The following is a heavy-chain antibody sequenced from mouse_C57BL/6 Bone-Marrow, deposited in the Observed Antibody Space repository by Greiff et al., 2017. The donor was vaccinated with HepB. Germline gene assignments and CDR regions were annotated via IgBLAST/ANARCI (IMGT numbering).Heavy chain of an antibody. CDR3: ALITTADY. Sequence: VQLQQSGAELVKPGASVKLSCTASGFNIKDYYMHWVKQRTEQGLEWIGRIAPEDGETKYAPKFQDKATITADTSTNTAYLQLSSLTSEDTAVYYCALITTADYWGQGTTLTVSS. CDR2: IAPEDGET. V-gene: IGHV14-2*01. CDR1: GFNIKDYY. J-gene: IGHJ2*01. D-gene: IGHD1-2*01.